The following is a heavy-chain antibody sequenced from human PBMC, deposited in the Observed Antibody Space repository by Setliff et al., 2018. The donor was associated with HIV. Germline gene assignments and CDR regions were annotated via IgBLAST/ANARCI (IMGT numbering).Heavy chain of an antibody. D-gene: IGHD3-16*01. CDR1: GDSVSSNSAA. V-gene: IGHV6-1*01. Sequence: SQTLSLTCAISGDSVSSNSAAWNWIRQSPSRGLEWLGRTYYRSKWYNDYAVSVKSRITLNPDTSKNQFYLQLNSVTPEDTAVYSWARGGEWADNYYIDVWGKGTTVTVSS. CDR3: ARGGEWADNYYIDV. CDR2: TYYRSKWYN. J-gene: IGHJ6*03.